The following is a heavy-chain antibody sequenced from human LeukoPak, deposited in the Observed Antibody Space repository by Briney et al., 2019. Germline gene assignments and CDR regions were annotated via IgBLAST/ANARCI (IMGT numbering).Heavy chain of an antibody. D-gene: IGHD3-10*01. J-gene: IGHJ4*02. Sequence: KPSETLSLTCTVSGGSISSSSYYWGWIRQPPGKGLEWIGSIYYSGSTYYNPSLKSRVTISVDTSKNQFSLKLSSVTAADTAVYYCARQESDFDYWGQGTLVTVSS. CDR2: IYYSGST. CDR3: ARQESDFDY. V-gene: IGHV4-39*01. CDR1: GGSISSSSYY.